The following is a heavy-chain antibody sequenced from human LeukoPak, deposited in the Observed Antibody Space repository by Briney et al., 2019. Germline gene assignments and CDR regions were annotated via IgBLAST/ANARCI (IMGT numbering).Heavy chain of an antibody. CDR3: ARASSLDKTTRWNPAYFGP. D-gene: IGHD1-1*01. V-gene: IGHV4-34*01. CDR2: INHSGTT. J-gene: IGHJ5*02. Sequence: SETLSLTCAVHGESLSGFYWSWIRQPPGKGLEWIGEINHSGTTNYNPSLKSRVTISVDTSKNQVSLDLASVTAADTAVYYCARASSLDKTTRWNPAYFGPWGPGSLVTVAS. CDR1: GESLSGFY.